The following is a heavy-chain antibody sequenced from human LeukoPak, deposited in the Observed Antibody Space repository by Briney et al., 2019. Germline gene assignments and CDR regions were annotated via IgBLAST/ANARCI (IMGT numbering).Heavy chain of an antibody. CDR3: AKGQSGGPEDAQTGILDY. CDR2: IRYDGTNK. CDR1: GFTFSRYG. V-gene: IGHV3-30*02. Sequence: GGSLRLSCAASGFTFSRYGMHWVRQAPGKGLEWLAFIRYDGTNKYYADSVKDRFTISRDNSRSTLYLQVDGLRAEDTAVYYCAKGQSGGPEDAQTGILDYWGQGTLVTVSS. J-gene: IGHJ4*02. D-gene: IGHD3-10*01.